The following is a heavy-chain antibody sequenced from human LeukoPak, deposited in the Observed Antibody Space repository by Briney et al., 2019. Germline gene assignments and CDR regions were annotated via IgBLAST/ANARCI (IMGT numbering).Heavy chain of an antibody. CDR1: GFTFSSYE. D-gene: IGHD1-26*01. CDR2: ITSGGGGI. J-gene: IGHJ4*02. V-gene: IGHV3-48*03. Sequence: PGGSLRLSCAASGFTFSSYEMNWVRQAPGKGLEWVSYITSGGGGIYYGDSVKGRFTISRDNAKNSLYLQMNSLRVEDTAVYYCATVGRKTTPGYWGQGTLVTVSS. CDR3: ATVGRKTTPGY.